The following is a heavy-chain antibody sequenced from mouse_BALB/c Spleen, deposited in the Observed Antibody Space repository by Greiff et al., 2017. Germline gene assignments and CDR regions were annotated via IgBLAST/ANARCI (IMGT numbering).Heavy chain of an antibody. CDR2: IDPANGNT. D-gene: IGHD2-3*01. CDR3: ALYDGYYVPWFAY. Sequence: EVMLVESGAELVKPGASVKLSCTASGFNIKDTYMHWVKQRPEQGLEWIGRIDPANGNTKYDPKFQGKATITADTSSNTAYLQLSSLTSEDTAVYYCALYDGYYVPWFAYWGQGTLVTVSA. V-gene: IGHV14-3*02. J-gene: IGHJ3*01. CDR1: GFNIKDTY.